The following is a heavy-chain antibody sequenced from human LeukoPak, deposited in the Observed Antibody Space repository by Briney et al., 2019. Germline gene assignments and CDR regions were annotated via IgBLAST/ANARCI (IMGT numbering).Heavy chain of an antibody. Sequence: SETLSLTCTVSGGSISSYYWSWIRQPAGTALEWIGRIYTSGTITYNPSLKSRVTMSVDTSKNQFSLKLSSVTAADTAVYYCAREFYSYDSSGYYSWGPTDYWGQGTLVTVSS. J-gene: IGHJ4*02. CDR2: IYTSGTI. CDR1: GGSISSYY. D-gene: IGHD3-22*01. V-gene: IGHV4-4*07. CDR3: AREFYSYDSSGYYSWGPTDY.